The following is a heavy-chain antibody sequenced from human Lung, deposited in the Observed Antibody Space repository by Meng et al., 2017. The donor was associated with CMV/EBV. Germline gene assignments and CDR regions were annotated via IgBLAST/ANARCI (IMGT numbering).Heavy chain of an antibody. D-gene: IGHD3-3*01. V-gene: IGHV1-69*04. J-gene: IGHJ5*02. CDR3: ARSTSKYDFWSGYPPVIDP. CDR2: IIPLLDIT. Sequence: SVKVSCKVSGGIFSSSAISWVRQAPGQGLEWMGRIIPLLDITNYAPNFQGRVTITADKSTSTAYMEMSSLRYDDTAFYYCARSTSKYDFWSGYPPVIDPWVQGTLVTVSS. CDR1: GGIFSSSA.